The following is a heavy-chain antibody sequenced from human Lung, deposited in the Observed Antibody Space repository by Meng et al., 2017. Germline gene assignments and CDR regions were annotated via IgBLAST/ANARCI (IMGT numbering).Heavy chain of an antibody. CDR1: GGSISSSNYY. Sequence: QVPLLASGPGLVKPSQTLSFTCTVAGGSISSSNYYWSWIRQPPGKGLEWSGHIYNSGSTYYNPSLKSRITISVDTSKNQFSLKLSSVTAADTAVYYCARGQKGYFDLWGRGTLVTVSS. CDR2: IYNSGST. V-gene: IGHV4-30-4*01. J-gene: IGHJ2*01. CDR3: ARGQKGYFDL.